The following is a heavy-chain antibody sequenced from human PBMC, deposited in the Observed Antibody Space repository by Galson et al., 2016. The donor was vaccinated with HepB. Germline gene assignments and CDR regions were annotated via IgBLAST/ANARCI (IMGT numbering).Heavy chain of an antibody. D-gene: IGHD3-3*01. Sequence: SLRLSCAASGFTFSDYGMHWVRQAPGRGLGWVSVISKDGSDKQYADSVKGRFTVSRDTSKNTPFLQMNSLRAEDTAMYYCVRSPPGSGYFLLYYFEYWGQGTPVTVSS. CDR2: ISKDGSDK. J-gene: IGHJ4*02. V-gene: IGHV3-33*05. CDR1: GFTFSDYG. CDR3: VRSPPGSGYFLLYYFEY.